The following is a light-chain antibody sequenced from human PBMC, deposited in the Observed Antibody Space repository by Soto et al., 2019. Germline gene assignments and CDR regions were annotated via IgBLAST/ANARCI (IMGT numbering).Light chain of an antibody. J-gene: IGLJ2*01. Sequence: QSVLTQPPSASGTPGQRVTISCSGSSSNIGSNFKYWYQQLPGTAPKLLIYRNNERPSGVPDRCSGSKSGTSASLAISGLRSEDEADYHCAAWDDSLCGVVFGGGTKLTVL. CDR2: RNN. CDR3: AAWDDSLCGVV. V-gene: IGLV1-47*01. CDR1: SSNIGSNF.